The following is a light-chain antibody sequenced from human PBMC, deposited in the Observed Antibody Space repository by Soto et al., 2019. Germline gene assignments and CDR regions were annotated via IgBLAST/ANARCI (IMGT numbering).Light chain of an antibody. CDR2: DTF. CDR3: QQYNNWPPKT. J-gene: IGKJ1*01. Sequence: ETVLTQSPGSLSLSLGDRATLSCRASQTVSNSYLAWYQQKPGQAPRLLIYDTFSRATGIPDRFSGSGSGTELTLTISSLQSEDFAVYYCQQYNNWPPKTFGQGTKVDIK. CDR1: QTVSNSY. V-gene: IGKV3-20*01.